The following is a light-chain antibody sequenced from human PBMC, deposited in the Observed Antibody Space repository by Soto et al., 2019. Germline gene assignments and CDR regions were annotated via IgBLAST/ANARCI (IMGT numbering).Light chain of an antibody. J-gene: IGKJ4*01. CDR2: AAS. CDR1: QSISSY. V-gene: IGKV1-39*01. Sequence: IQMTQSPSSLSASVGDRVTITCRASQSISSYLNWYQQKPGKAPKLLIYAASSLQSGVPSRFSGSGSGTDFTITISSLQPEDFATYYCQQRYSSPLTFCGGTKVEIK. CDR3: QQRYSSPLT.